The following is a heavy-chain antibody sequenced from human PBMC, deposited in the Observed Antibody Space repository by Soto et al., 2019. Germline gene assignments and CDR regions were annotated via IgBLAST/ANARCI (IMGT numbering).Heavy chain of an antibody. D-gene: IGHD6-13*01. CDR2: IYYSGST. CDR3: ARDLSAAAGTDAYYYYGVDV. Sequence: SETLSLTCTVSGGSISSSSYYWGWIRQPPGKGLEWIGYIYYSGSTYYNPSLKSRVTISVDTSKNQFSLKLSSVTAADTAVYYCARDLSAAAGTDAYYYYGVDVWGQGTTVTVSS. J-gene: IGHJ6*02. V-gene: IGHV4-39*07. CDR1: GGSISSSSYY.